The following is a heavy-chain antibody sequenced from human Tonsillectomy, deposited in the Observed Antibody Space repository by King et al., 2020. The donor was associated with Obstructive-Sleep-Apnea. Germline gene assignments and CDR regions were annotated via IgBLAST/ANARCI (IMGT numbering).Heavy chain of an antibody. CDR3: AKGDGDYVGDFDY. V-gene: IGHV3-23*04. Sequence: VQLVESGGGLVQPGGSLRLSCAASGFTFSSSVMNLVRQAPGKGLEWVSGISGSGTTTYYADSVKGRFTISRDNSKNTRYLQMNSLRAEDTAVYYCAKGDGDYVGDFDYWGQATLVTVSS. J-gene: IGHJ4*02. D-gene: IGHD2-21*02. CDR1: GFTFSSSV. CDR2: ISGSGTTT.